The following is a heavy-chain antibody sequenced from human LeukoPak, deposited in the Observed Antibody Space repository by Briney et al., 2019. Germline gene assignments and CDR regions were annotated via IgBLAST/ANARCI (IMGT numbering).Heavy chain of an antibody. CDR3: ARGRPDYYGSGSYYYYGMDV. J-gene: IGHJ6*02. Sequence: SETLSLTCTVSGGSISAHYWSWIRQPPGKGLEWIGTISYSGGTKYNPSLKSRVTISVDTSKNQFSLKLSSVTAADTAVYYCARGRPDYYGSGSYYYYGMDVWGQGTTVTVSS. CDR2: ISYSGGT. V-gene: IGHV4-59*11. D-gene: IGHD3-10*01. CDR1: GGSISAHY.